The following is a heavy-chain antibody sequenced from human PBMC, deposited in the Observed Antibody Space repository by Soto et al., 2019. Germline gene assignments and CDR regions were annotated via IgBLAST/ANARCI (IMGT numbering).Heavy chain of an antibody. J-gene: IGHJ4*02. D-gene: IGHD2-21*01. CDR1: GYTLTELS. Sequence: ASGKISCKVSGYTLTELSMHWVRQAPGKGLEWMGGFDPEDGETIYAQKFQGRVTISVDRSKNQFSLKLSSVTAADTAVYYCARYCGYNDYWGQGTLVTVSS. V-gene: IGHV1-24*01. CDR2: FDPEDGET. CDR3: ARYCGYNDY.